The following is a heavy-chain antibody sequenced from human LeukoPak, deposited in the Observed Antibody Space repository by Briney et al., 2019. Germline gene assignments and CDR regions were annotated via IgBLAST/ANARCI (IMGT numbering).Heavy chain of an antibody. Sequence: SEAMSLTCTVYGGSFNRYFYSWIRQPPGKGLEWIGEINHSGIFDYNPSLKSRVTISVDTSKKQFSLTLTSVTAADTSVYYCAGQTGPTFDIWGQGTMVTVSS. CDR2: INHSGIF. CDR3: AGQTGPTFDI. CDR1: GGSFNRYF. J-gene: IGHJ3*02. D-gene: IGHD3-9*01. V-gene: IGHV4-34*01.